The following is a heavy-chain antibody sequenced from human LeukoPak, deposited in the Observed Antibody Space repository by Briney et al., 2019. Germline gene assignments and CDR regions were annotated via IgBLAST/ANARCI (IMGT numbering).Heavy chain of an antibody. J-gene: IGHJ4*02. CDR3: ARGLSLDY. CDR1: GFTLSGYW. CDR2: IKLDGSEK. V-gene: IGHV3-7*02. Sequence: PGGSLRLSCAASGFTLSGYWMSWVRQAPGKGLEWVANIKLDGSEKYYVDSVKGRFTISRDNAKNSLHLQMSSLTAEDTAFYYCARGLSLDYWGQGTLVTVSS.